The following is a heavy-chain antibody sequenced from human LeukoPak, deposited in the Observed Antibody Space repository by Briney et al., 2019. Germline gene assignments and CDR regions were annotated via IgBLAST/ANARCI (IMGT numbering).Heavy chain of an antibody. CDR2: VLYDGSKK. CDR3: VKDNYGGILDF. D-gene: IGHD2-21*01. Sequence: GGSLRLSCAASGFTFTRYTMHWVRQAPGQGLEWVAVVLYDGSKKYYADSVKGRFTLSRDNSKNTLSLQMNALRADDTAMYYCVKDNYGGILDFWGQGTLVTVSS. CDR1: GFTFTRYT. J-gene: IGHJ4*02. V-gene: IGHV3-30*04.